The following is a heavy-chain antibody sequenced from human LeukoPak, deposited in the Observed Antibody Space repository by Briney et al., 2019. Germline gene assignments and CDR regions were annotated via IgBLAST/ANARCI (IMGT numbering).Heavy chain of an antibody. Sequence: SETLSLTCTVSGGSINNYYWSWIRQPAGKGLEWIGRIYSSGTTNSDPSLKSRVTMSVDTSKNQFSLKLNSVTAADTAVYYCPRDRGYSAYVDYWGQGTLVTVSS. CDR3: PRDRGYSAYVDY. J-gene: IGHJ4*02. CDR1: GGSINNYY. CDR2: IYSSGTT. V-gene: IGHV4-4*07. D-gene: IGHD5-12*01.